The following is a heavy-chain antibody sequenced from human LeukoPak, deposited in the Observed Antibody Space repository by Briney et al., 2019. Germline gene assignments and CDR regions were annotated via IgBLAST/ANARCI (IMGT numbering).Heavy chain of an antibody. CDR2: ISAYNGNT. J-gene: IGHJ4*02. Sequence: ASVKVSCKASGYTFTSYGISWVRQAPGQGLEWMGWISAYNGNTNYAQKLQGRVTMTTDTSTSTAYMELRSLRSDDTAVYYCAREYYQPYGSGSYYLYFDYWGQGTLVTVSS. D-gene: IGHD3-10*01. CDR3: AREYYQPYGSGSYYLYFDY. V-gene: IGHV1-18*04. CDR1: GYTFTSYG.